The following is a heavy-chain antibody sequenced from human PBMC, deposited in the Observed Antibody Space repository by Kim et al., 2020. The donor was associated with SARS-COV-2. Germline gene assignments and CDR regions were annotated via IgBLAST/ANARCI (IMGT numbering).Heavy chain of an antibody. CDR2: MYYSGST. D-gene: IGHD6-19*01. J-gene: IGHJ5*02. CDR1: GGSISSSSDY. CDR3: ARLIAVAGMLRFDP. V-gene: IGHV4-39*01. Sequence: SETLSLTCTVSGGSISSSSDYWGWSRQPPGKGLEWIGSMYYSGSTYYNPSLRSRVTISVDTSKNQFSLKLSSVTAADTAVYYCARLIAVAGMLRFDPWGQGTLVTVSS.